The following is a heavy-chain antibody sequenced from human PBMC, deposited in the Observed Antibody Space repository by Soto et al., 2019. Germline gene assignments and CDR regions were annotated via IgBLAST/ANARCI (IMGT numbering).Heavy chain of an antibody. J-gene: IGHJ4*02. CDR1: GGSFSGYY. D-gene: IGHD3-22*01. CDR2: INHSGST. Sequence: SETLSLTCAVYGGSFSGYYWSWIRLPPGKGLEWIGEINHSGSTNYNPSLKSRVTISVDTSKNQFSLKLSSVTAADTAVYYCARALTYYYDSSGSPDDYWGQGTLVTVSS. CDR3: ARALTYYYDSSGSPDDY. V-gene: IGHV4-34*01.